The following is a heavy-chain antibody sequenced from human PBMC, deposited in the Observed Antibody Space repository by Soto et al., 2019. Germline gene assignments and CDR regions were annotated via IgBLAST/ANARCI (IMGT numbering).Heavy chain of an antibody. J-gene: IGHJ5*01. V-gene: IGHV3-73*01. CDR3: TRQSARWEDWFDP. D-gene: IGHD1-26*01. CDR2: IKNKPNNYAT. Sequence: PGGSLRLSCAASGFTFSDSTMHWVRQASGKGLEWLGHIKNKPNNYATAYAASVKGRFTISRDDSRNSAYLQMNSLTAEDTAIYYCTRQSARWEDWFDPWGQGTLVTVSS. CDR1: GFTFSDST.